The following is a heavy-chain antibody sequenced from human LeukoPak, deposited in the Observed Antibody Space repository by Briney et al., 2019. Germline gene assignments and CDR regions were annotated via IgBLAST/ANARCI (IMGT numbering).Heavy chain of an antibody. CDR2: IYYSGST. Sequence: PSETLSLTCTVSGGSISSGDYYWSWIRQPPGKGLEWIGYIYYSGSTYYNPSLKSRVTISVDTSKNQFSLKLSSVTAADTAVYYCARDDSSGYYSRSPYYYGMDVWGQGTTVTVSS. CDR1: GGSISSGDYY. V-gene: IGHV4-30-4*01. CDR3: ARDDSSGYYSRSPYYYGMDV. D-gene: IGHD3-22*01. J-gene: IGHJ6*02.